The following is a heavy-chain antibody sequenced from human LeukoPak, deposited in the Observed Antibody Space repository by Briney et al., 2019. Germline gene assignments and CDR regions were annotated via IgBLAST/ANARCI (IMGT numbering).Heavy chain of an antibody. CDR3: ARDAYPDYDILTGAYGMDV. D-gene: IGHD3-9*01. CDR1: GFTFSSYS. Sequence: GGSLRLSCAASGFTFSSYSMNWVRQAPGKGLEWVSSISSSSSYIYYADSVKGRFTISRDNAKNSLYLQMNSLRAEDTAVYYCARDAYPDYDILTGAYGMDVWGQGTTVTVSS. CDR2: ISSSSSYI. J-gene: IGHJ6*02. V-gene: IGHV3-21*01.